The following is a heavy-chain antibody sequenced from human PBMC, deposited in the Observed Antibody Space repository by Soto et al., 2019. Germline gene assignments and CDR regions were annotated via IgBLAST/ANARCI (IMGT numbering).Heavy chain of an antibody. CDR3: ATTSRGYTAFFEF. CDR1: GDTFGTFA. V-gene: IGHV1-69*12. CDR2: GVPVFGTP. Sequence: VQLVQSGAEVKKPGSSVKVSCKTSGDTFGTFAINWIRQAPGRGLEWLGGGVPVFGTPNYAPDFQGRGTITADDSANTSFMEVISLRSDDAGIYYCATTSRGYTAFFEFWGLGTRVIVSS. J-gene: IGHJ4*02. D-gene: IGHD5-12*01.